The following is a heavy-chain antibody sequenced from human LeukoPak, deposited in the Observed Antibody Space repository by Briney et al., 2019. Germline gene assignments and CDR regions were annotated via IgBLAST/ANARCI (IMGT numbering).Heavy chain of an antibody. J-gene: IGHJ4*02. CDR1: GFTFDDYA. V-gene: IGHV3-9*01. CDR3: AKGMFHDSSGYYSQPFDY. CDR2: ISWNNNKI. D-gene: IGHD3-22*01. Sequence: GGSLRLSCAASGFTFDDYAMHWVRQAPGKGLEWVSAISWNNNKIGYADSVKGRFTISRDNAKNSLYLQMNSLRAEDTALYYCAKGMFHDSSGYYSQPFDYWGQGTLVTVSS.